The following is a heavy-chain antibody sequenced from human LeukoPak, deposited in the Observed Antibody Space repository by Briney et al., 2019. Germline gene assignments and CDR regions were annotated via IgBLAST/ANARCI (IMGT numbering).Heavy chain of an antibody. CDR3: ARDPGGAMVIGGIDY. J-gene: IGHJ4*02. CDR2: IWYDGSNK. Sequence: GGSLRLSCAASGFTFSSYGMHWVRQAPGKWLEWVAVIWYDGSNKYYADSVKGRFTISRDNSKNTLYLQMNSLRAEDTAVYYCARDPGGAMVIGGIDYWGQGTLVTVSS. D-gene: IGHD5-18*01. V-gene: IGHV3-33*01. CDR1: GFTFSSYG.